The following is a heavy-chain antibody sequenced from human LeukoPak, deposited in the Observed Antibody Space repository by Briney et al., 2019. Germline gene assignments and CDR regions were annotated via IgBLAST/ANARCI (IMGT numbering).Heavy chain of an antibody. J-gene: IGHJ4*02. CDR3: AKDRSIGTYYTFDS. Sequence: GGTLRLSCAASGFTFSSYGMGWVRQAPGKGLEWVSAVSGSGAIAYYTDSVKGRFTISRDNSKNTLYLQMSSLTAKDTAVYYCAKDRSIGTYYTFDSWGQGTLVTVSS. V-gene: IGHV3-23*01. D-gene: IGHD1-26*01. CDR1: GFTFSSYG. CDR2: VSGSGAIA.